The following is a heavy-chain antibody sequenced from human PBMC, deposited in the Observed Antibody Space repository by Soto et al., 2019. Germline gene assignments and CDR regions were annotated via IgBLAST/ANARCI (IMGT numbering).Heavy chain of an antibody. CDR3: ARVSATGTRWFDP. Sequence: PSETLSLTCTVSGGSISSGAYYWSWVRQPPGKGLEWIGYIHHNGNSYNNPSLKSRVSMSLDTSKNQFSLNLTAVTAADTAVYFCARVSATGTRWFDPWGQGTLVTVPQ. D-gene: IGHD6-13*01. CDR1: GGSISSGAYY. CDR2: IHHNGNS. V-gene: IGHV4-31*03. J-gene: IGHJ5*02.